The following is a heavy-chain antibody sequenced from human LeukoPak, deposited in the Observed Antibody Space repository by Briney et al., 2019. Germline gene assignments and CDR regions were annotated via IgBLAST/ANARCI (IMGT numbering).Heavy chain of an antibody. J-gene: IGHJ3*02. CDR1: GYTFTGYY. CDR3: ARGELLTAFDI. CDR2: ISTYNGNT. D-gene: IGHD1-26*01. Sequence: GASVKVSCKASGYTFTGYYMHWVRQAPGQGLEWMGWISTYNGNTNSAQKLQGRVTMTTDTSTSTAYMELRSLRSDDTAVYYCARGELLTAFDIWGQGTMVTVSS. V-gene: IGHV1-18*04.